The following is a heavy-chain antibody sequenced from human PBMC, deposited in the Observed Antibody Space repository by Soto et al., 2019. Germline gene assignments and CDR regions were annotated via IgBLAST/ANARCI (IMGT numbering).Heavy chain of an antibody. D-gene: IGHD3-22*01. Sequence: GASVNVSCKASGYTFTSYAMHWVRQAPGQRLEWMGWINAGNGNTKYSQKFQGRVTITRDTSASTAYMELSSLRSEDTAVYYCARVGVTMIVPGWGMDVWGQGTTVTVSS. CDR1: GYTFTSYA. V-gene: IGHV1-3*01. CDR2: INAGNGNT. J-gene: IGHJ6*02. CDR3: ARVGVTMIVPGWGMDV.